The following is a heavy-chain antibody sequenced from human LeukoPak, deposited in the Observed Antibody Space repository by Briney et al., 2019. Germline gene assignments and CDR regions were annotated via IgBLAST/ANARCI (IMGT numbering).Heavy chain of an antibody. J-gene: IGHJ4*02. CDR1: GGSISSYY. CDR2: IYYSGST. CDR3: ARGSDRGSYLGY. V-gene: IGHV4-59*01. Sequence: SETLSLTCTVPGGSISSYYWSWIRQPPGKGLEWIGYIYYSGSTNYNPSLKSRVTISVDTSKNQFSLKLSSVTAADTAVYYCARGSDRGSYLGYWGQGTLVTVSS. D-gene: IGHD1-26*01.